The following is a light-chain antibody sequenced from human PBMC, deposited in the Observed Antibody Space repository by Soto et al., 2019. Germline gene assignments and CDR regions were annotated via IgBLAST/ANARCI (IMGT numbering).Light chain of an antibody. CDR1: QSVSSSY. J-gene: IGKJ1*01. CDR3: QQYGSSPPWR. Sequence: EIVLPQSPGTLSLSPGERATLSCRASQSVSSSYLAWYQQKPGQAPRLLIYGASIRATGIPDRVSGSGSGTDFNLTISRLEPEDFAVYYCQQYGSSPPWRFGEGTKVEIK. CDR2: GAS. V-gene: IGKV3-20*01.